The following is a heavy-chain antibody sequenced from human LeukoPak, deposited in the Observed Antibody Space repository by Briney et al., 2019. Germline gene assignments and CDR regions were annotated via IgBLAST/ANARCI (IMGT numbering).Heavy chain of an antibody. CDR3: ARAKPHWEQLPNDY. Sequence: GASVKVSCKASGYTFTSYYMHWVRQAPGQGLEWMGWINPNSGGTNYAQKFQGRVTMTGDTSISTAYMELSRLRSDDTAVYYCARAKPHWEQLPNDYWGQGTLVTVSP. J-gene: IGHJ4*02. D-gene: IGHD1-26*01. CDR1: GYTFTSYY. CDR2: INPNSGGT. V-gene: IGHV1-2*02.